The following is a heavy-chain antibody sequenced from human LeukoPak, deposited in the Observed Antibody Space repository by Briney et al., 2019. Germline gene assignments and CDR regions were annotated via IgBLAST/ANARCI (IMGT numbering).Heavy chain of an antibody. CDR3: ARRYSSSWDNWFDP. D-gene: IGHD6-13*01. V-gene: IGHV4-39*01. Sequence: PSETLSLTCTVSGGSISSSNYYWGWIRQPPRKGLEWIGSIYYSGSTYYNPSLKSRVTISVDTSKNQFSLKLSSVTAADTAVYYCARRYSSSWDNWFDPWGQGTLVTVSS. CDR1: GGSISSSNYY. J-gene: IGHJ5*02. CDR2: IYYSGST.